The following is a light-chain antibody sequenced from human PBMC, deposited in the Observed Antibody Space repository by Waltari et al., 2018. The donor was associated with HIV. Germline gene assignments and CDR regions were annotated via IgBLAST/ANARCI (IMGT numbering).Light chain of an antibody. Sequence: DIQLTQSPSFLSASIGDRVTISCRASQGIASYLVWYQQKPGKAPNLLIYDASTLQNGVPSRFSGTGSATDFTLTIASLQPEDFATYFCQQGHTYPITVGGGTKVEMK. CDR3: QQGHTYPIT. J-gene: IGKJ4*01. CDR1: QGIASY. V-gene: IGKV1-9*01. CDR2: DAS.